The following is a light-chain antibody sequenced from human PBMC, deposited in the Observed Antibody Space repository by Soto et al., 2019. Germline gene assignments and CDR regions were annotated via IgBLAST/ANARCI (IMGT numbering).Light chain of an antibody. V-gene: IGLV2-18*02. Sequence: QSALTQPPSVSGSPGQSVAISCTGTSSDVGAYNRVSWYQQPPGTAPKVLIYEVTNRPSGVPDRFSGSKSGNTASLTISGLHAEDEADYYCSSYTSSTTLVFGGGTKLTVL. CDR2: EVT. CDR3: SSYTSSTTLV. CDR1: SSDVGAYNR. J-gene: IGLJ2*01.